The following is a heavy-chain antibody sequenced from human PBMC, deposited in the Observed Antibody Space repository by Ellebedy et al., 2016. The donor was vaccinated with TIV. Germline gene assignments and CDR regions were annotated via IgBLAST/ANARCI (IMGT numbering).Heavy chain of an antibody. V-gene: IGHV5-51*01. CDR3: ARYDSDGGAFDI. CDR2: IYPGDSDT. J-gene: IGHJ3*02. Sequence: GESLKISXEASGYRFTTYWIGWVRQMPGKGQEWMGIIYPGDSDTRYSPSFQGQVTISADKSISTAYLQWSSLKASDTAMYYCARYDSDGGAFDIWGQGTMVTVSS. D-gene: IGHD3-9*01. CDR1: GYRFTTYW.